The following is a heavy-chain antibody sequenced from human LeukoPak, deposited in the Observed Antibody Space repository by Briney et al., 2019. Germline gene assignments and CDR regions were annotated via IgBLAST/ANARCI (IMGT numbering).Heavy chain of an antibody. CDR3: ATAGSSTDYYYMDV. CDR2: FDPEDGET. V-gene: IGHV1-24*01. J-gene: IGHJ6*03. CDR1: GYTLTELS. D-gene: IGHD2-2*01. Sequence: ASVKVSCKVSGYTLTELSMHWVRQAPGNGLEWMGGFDPEDGETIYAQKFQGRVTMTEDTSTDTAYMELSSLRSEDTAVYYCATAGSSTDYYYMDVWGKGTTVTVSS.